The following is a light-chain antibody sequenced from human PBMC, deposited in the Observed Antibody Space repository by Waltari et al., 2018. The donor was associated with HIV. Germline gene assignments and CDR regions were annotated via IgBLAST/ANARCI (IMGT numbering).Light chain of an antibody. J-gene: IGLJ3*02. Sequence: QSALTQPRSVSGSPGQSVTISCTETRSDVGGYTHVPWYQQHPGKAPKVMIYDVSKRPSGVPDRFSGSKSGNTASLTISGLQAEDEADYYCCSYAGSYIWVFGGGTKLTVL. V-gene: IGLV2-11*01. CDR1: RSDVGGYTH. CDR3: CSYAGSYIWV. CDR2: DVS.